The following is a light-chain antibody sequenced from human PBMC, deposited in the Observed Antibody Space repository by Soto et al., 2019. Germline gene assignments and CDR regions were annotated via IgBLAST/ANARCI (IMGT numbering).Light chain of an antibody. CDR1: ASDIGGYTF. CDR2: DVN. V-gene: IGLV2-8*01. J-gene: IGLJ6*01. Sequence: QSALTQPPSASGSPGQSVAISCTGTASDIGGYTFVSWYQQHPGKAPKPLIYDVNRRPSGVPDRFSGSKSGNTASLTVSGLQAEDEADYYCSAHGGTNPYVFGTGTQLTVL. CDR3: SAHGGTNPYV.